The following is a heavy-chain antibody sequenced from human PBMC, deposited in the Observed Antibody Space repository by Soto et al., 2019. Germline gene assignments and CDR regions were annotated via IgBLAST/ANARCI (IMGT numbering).Heavy chain of an antibody. CDR3: ARDRYSSSWYPYAFDI. Sequence: ASETLSLTCTVSGGSIISYYWIFIRHPSFKGLEWIGRIYTSGSTNYNPSLKSRVTMSVDTSKNQFSLKLSSVTAADTAVYYCARDRYSSSWYPYAFDIWGQGTMVTVSS. D-gene: IGHD6-13*01. V-gene: IGHV4-4*07. CDR2: IYTSGST. CDR1: GGSIISYY. J-gene: IGHJ3*02.